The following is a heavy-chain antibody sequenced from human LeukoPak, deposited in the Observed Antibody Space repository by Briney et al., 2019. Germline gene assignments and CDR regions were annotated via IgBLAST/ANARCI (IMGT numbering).Heavy chain of an antibody. CDR3: AGRYCSGGSCSVHFDY. CDR2: IIPIFGTA. J-gene: IGHJ4*02. Sequence: SVKVSCKASGGTFSSYAISWVRQAPGQGLEWMGGIIPIFGTANYAQKFQGRVTITTDESTSTAYMELSSLRSEDTAVYYCAGRYCSGGSCSVHFDYWGQGTLVTVSS. D-gene: IGHD2-15*01. CDR1: GGTFSSYA. V-gene: IGHV1-69*05.